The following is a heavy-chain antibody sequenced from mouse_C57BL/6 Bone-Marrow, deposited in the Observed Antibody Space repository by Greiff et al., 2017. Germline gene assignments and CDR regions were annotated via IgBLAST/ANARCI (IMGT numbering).Heavy chain of an antibody. V-gene: IGHV14-4*01. CDR2: IDPENGDT. J-gene: IGHJ2*01. D-gene: IGHD1-1*01. CDR3: TADYASDY. CDR1: GFNIKDDY. Sequence: VQLQQSGAELVRPGASVKLSCTASGFNIKDDYMHWVKQRPEQGLEWIGWIDPENGDTEYATKFKGKATVTADTSSNTAYLQLSSLTSEDTAVYYCTADYASDYWGQGTTLTVSS.